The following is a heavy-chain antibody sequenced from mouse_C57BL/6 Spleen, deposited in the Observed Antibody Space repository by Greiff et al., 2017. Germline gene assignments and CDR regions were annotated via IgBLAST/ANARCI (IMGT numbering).Heavy chain of an antibody. V-gene: IGHV5-17*01. CDR2: ISSGSSTI. J-gene: IGHJ2*01. CDR1: GFTFSDYG. CDR3: AREYYGSEDY. Sequence: EVKLQESGGGLVKPGGSLTLSCAASGFTFSDYGMHWVRQAPEKGLEWVAYISSGSSTIYNADTVKGRFTISRDNAKNTLFLQMTSLRSEDTAMYYCAREYYGSEDYWGQGTTLTVSS. D-gene: IGHD1-1*01.